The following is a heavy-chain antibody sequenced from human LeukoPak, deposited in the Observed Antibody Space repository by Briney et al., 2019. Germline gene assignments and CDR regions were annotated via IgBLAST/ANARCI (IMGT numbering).Heavy chain of an antibody. CDR3: ARGLPDTYSSGWFYYYYYYMDV. CDR1: GFTFSSYS. D-gene: IGHD6-19*01. Sequence: PGGSLRLSCAASGFTFSSYSMNWVRQAPGKGLEWVSYISSSSSTIYYADSVKGLFTISRDNSKNTLYLQMNSLRAEDTAVYYCARGLPDTYSSGWFYYYYYYMDVWGKGTTVTISS. J-gene: IGHJ6*03. V-gene: IGHV3-48*01. CDR2: ISSSSSTI.